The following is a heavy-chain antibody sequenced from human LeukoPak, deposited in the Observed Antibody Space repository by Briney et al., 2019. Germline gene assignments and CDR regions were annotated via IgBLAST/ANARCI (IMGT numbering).Heavy chain of an antibody. D-gene: IGHD3-9*01. V-gene: IGHV3-53*01. Sequence: GGSLRLSCAASGFTVSSNYMSWVRQAPGKGLEWVSVIYSGGSTYYADSVKGRFTISRDNSKNTLYLQMNSLRAEDTAAYYCARAAPHYDILTGYSLSYFDYWGQGTLVTVSS. CDR1: GFTVSSNY. J-gene: IGHJ4*02. CDR3: ARAAPHYDILTGYSLSYFDY. CDR2: IYSGGST.